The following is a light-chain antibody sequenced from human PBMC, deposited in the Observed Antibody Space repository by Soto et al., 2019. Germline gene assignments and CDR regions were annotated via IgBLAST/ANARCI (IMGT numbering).Light chain of an antibody. J-gene: IGKJ2*01. CDR2: GAS. CDR3: QQYNNWPPYT. CDR1: QSVSSN. Sequence: EIVMTQSPATLSVSPGERATLSCRASQSVSSNLAWYQQKPGQAPRLLIYGASTRATGIPARFSGSGSGTAVTLPISSLQSEDFAVYYCQQYNNWPPYTFGQGTKLEIK. V-gene: IGKV3-15*01.